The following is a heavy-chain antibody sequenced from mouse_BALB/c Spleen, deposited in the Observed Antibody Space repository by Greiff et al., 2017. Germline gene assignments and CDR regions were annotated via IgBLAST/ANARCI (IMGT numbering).Heavy chain of an antibody. J-gene: IGHJ4*01. CDR1: GFSLTSYG. CDR2: IWRGGST. V-gene: IGHV2-5-1*01. Sequence: QVQLQQSGPSLVQPSQSLSITCTVSGFSLTSYGVHWVRQSPGKGLEWLGVIWRGGSTDYNAAFMSRLSITKDNSKSQVFFKMNSLQADDTAIYYCAKKDGNGGHYYAMDYWGQGTSVTVSS. D-gene: IGHD2-1*01. CDR3: AKKDGNGGHYYAMDY.